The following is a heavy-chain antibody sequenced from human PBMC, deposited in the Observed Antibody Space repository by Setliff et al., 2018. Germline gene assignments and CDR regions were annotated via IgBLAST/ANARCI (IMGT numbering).Heavy chain of an antibody. CDR3: ARYYCSSTSCSPWYYYYYMDV. CDR2: IFGSGST. D-gene: IGHD2-2*01. Sequence: SETLSLTCTVSRGSINSHYWSWIRQPAGKGLEWIGRIFGSGSTNYNPSLKSRVTMSIDTSKNQFSLKLSSVTAADTAVYYCARYYCSSTSCSPWYYYYYMDVWGKGTTVTVSS. J-gene: IGHJ6*03. V-gene: IGHV4-4*07. CDR1: RGSINSHY.